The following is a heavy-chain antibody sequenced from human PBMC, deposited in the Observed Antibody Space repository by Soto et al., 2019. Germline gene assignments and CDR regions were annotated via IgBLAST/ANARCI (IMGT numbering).Heavy chain of an antibody. CDR3: ARGGGVLGTVNWFDP. D-gene: IGHD3-16*01. J-gene: IGHJ5*02. CDR1: GYTFTSYG. V-gene: IGHV1-18*01. Sequence: DSVKVSCKASGYTFTSYGISWVRQAPGQGLEWMGWISAYNGNTNYAQKLQGRVTMTTDTSTSTAYMELRSLRSDDTAVYYCARGGGVLGTVNWFDPWGQGNLVAVSS. CDR2: ISAYNGNT.